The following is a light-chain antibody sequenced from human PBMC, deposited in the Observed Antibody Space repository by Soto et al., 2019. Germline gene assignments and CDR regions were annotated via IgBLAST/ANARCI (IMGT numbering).Light chain of an antibody. CDR3: ATRDDSLNGLI. J-gene: IGLJ2*01. CDR2: SNN. Sequence: QSVLTQPPSESGTPGQRVTISCSGGSSNIKTNGVSWYQQVPGAAPKLLIYSNNQRPSGAPDRFSGSKSGTSASLAISGLQSEDEATHHCATRDDSLNGLIFGGWTKVTVL. V-gene: IGLV1-44*01. CDR1: SSNIKTNG.